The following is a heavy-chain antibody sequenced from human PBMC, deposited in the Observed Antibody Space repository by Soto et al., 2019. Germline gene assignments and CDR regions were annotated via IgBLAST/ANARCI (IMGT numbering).Heavy chain of an antibody. V-gene: IGHV3-23*01. CDR2: ISESGDIT. CDR3: AKYPRGAYGPFDC. Sequence: EVQLLESGGGLVQPGGSLRLSCAASGFTFSSYPMSWVRQVPGKGLEWVSAISESGDITTYTDSVKGRFTISRDNSKSTLYLQMNSLRADDTALYFCAKYPRGAYGPFDCLGQGTLVTVSS. J-gene: IGHJ4*02. D-gene: IGHD3-10*01. CDR1: GFTFSSYP.